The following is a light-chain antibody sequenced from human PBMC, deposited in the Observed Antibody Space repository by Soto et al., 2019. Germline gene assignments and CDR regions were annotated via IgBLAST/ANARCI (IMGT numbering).Light chain of an antibody. V-gene: IGKV1-16*01. CDR2: AAS. CDR1: QPIRNY. CDR3: QQYHSYRLT. Sequence: DIQMTQSPSSLSASVGDRVTISCRASQPIRNYLAWLQQKPGKAPKFLIYAASTLQSGVPSRFSGSGSGTDFTLTISSLQPEDFATYYCQQYHSYRLTFGGGTKVEI. J-gene: IGKJ4*01.